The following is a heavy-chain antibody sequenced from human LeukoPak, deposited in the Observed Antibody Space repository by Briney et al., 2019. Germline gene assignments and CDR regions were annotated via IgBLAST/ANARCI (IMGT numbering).Heavy chain of an antibody. V-gene: IGHV3-23*01. Sequence: GGSLRLSCAASGFTFSNYAMNWVRQAPGKGLEWVSVISGNAGTTYYAGSVKGRFTISRDNSNNTLYLQMNGLRAEDTAVYYCAKICPGGYCTSASCYNLYFDYWGQGTLVTVSS. D-gene: IGHD2-2*01. CDR3: AKICPGGYCTSASCYNLYFDY. CDR2: ISGNAGTT. CDR1: GFTFSNYA. J-gene: IGHJ4*02.